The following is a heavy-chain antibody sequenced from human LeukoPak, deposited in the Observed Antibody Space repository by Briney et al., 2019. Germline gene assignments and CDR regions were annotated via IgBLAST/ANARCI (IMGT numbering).Heavy chain of an antibody. CDR3: AKASGSTGYYYFDS. Sequence: GGSLRLSCAASGFTFSNYAMSWVRQTPGKGLEWVSAISGSGNSAYYADSVKGRFTISRDTSKNALFLQIDSLRAEDTAVYYCAKASGSTGYYYFDSWGQGTLVTVSS. CDR2: ISGSGNSA. D-gene: IGHD3-22*01. CDR1: GFTFSNYA. J-gene: IGHJ4*02. V-gene: IGHV3-23*01.